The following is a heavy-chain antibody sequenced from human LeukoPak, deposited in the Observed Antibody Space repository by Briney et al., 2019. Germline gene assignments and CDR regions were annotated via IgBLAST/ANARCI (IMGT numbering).Heavy chain of an antibody. V-gene: IGHV4-39*07. Sequence: SETLSLTCTVSGGSISSSSYYWGWIRQPPGKGLEWIGSIYYSGSTYYNPSLKSRVTISVDTSKNQFSLKLSSVTAADTAVYYCARLPPFGYDSSGPFDYWGQGTLVTVSS. J-gene: IGHJ4*02. CDR3: ARLPPFGYDSSGPFDY. D-gene: IGHD3-22*01. CDR2: IYYSGST. CDR1: GGSISSSSYY.